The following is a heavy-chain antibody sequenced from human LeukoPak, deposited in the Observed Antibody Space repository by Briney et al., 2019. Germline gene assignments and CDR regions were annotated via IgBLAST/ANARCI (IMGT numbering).Heavy chain of an antibody. CDR3: AKKYYYDSSGYYRENDY. V-gene: IGHV3-23*01. CDR2: ISGSGGST. CDR1: GFTFSSYA. D-gene: IGHD3-22*01. Sequence: PGGSLRLSCAASGFTFSSYAMSWLRQAPGKGLEWVSAISGSGGSTYYADSVKGRFTISRDNSKNTLYLQMNSLRAEDTAVYYCAKKYYYDSSGYYRENDYWGQGTLVTVSS. J-gene: IGHJ4*02.